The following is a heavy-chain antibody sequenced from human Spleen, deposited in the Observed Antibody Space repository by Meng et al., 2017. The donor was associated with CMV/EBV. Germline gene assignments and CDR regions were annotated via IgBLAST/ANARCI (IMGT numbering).Heavy chain of an antibody. CDR1: GFTFSSYA. CDR2: ISYDGGTT. Sequence: GESLKISCAASGFTFSSYAMHWVRQAPGQGLEWVAVISYDGGTTYYAEALKGRFTISRDTTKNTVYLQMDSLRLEDTAFYYCARSYGSGTTLDRWGQGTLVTVSS. V-gene: IGHV3-30-3*01. CDR3: ARSYGSGTTLDR. D-gene: IGHD3-10*01. J-gene: IGHJ5*02.